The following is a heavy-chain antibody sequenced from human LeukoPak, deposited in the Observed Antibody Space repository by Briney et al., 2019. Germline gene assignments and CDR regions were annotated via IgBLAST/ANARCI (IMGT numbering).Heavy chain of an antibody. CDR1: GFTFSDYW. CDR3: AKSIVVVVAATEDY. Sequence: GGSLRLSCAASGFTFSDYWMTWVRQAPGKGLEWVANIKPDGSERYHVDSVKGRFTISRDNAKNSLYLQMNSLRAEDTAVYYCAKSIVVVVAATEDYWGQGTLVTVSS. V-gene: IGHV3-7*03. CDR2: IKPDGSER. J-gene: IGHJ4*02. D-gene: IGHD2-15*01.